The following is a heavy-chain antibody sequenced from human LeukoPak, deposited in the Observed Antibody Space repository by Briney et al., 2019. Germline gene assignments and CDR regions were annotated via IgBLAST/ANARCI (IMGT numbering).Heavy chain of an antibody. J-gene: IGHJ4*02. D-gene: IGHD3-16*02. CDR3: ARHGSDYVWGSYRRDYFDY. CDR1: GGSVSSGDYY. V-gene: IGHV4-39*01. CDR2: MYYSGTT. Sequence: SETLSLTCTVSGGSVSSGDYYWGWVRQPPGKGLEWIGSMYYSGTTYYNPSLKSRVTISVDTSKNQFSLKLSSVTAADTAVYYCARHGSDYVWGSYRRDYFDYWGQGTLVTVSS.